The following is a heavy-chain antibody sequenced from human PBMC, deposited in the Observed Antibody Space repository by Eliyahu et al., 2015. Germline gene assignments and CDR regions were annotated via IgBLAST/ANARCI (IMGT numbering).Heavy chain of an antibody. CDR1: GGSFSGYY. V-gene: IGHV4-34*01. D-gene: IGHD6-13*01. Sequence: QVQLQQWGAGLLKPSETLSLTCAVYGGSFSGYYWSWIRQPPGKGLEWIGEINHSGSTNYNPSLKSRVTISVDTSKNQFSLKLSSVTAADTAVYYCAREFGGTVAAAGEAYYSMDVWGKGTTVTVSS. J-gene: IGHJ6*03. CDR3: AREFGGTVAAAGEAYYSMDV. CDR2: INHSGST.